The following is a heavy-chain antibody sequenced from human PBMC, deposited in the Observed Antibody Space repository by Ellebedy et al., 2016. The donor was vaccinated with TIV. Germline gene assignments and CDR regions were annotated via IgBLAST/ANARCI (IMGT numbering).Heavy chain of an antibody. CDR2: ISSSSSNT. CDR1: GFSFSDYH. J-gene: IGHJ3*02. D-gene: IGHD1-1*01. CDR3: ARDSEFSNTWNRNAFDI. Sequence: PGGSLRLSCAASGFSFSDYHMSWIRQAPGKGLEWVSYISSSSSNTNYADSVKGRFTISRDNANQSLYLQMNSLRAEDTAVYYCARDSEFSNTWNRNAFDIWGQGTMVTVSP. V-gene: IGHV3-11*06.